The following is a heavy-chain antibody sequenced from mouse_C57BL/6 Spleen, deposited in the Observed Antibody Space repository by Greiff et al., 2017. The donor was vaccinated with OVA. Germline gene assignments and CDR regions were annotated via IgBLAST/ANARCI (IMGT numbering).Heavy chain of an antibody. CDR3: ARGGKNYAMDY. CDR1: GYTFTSYR. J-gene: IGHJ4*01. Sequence: QVQLQQSGAELVKPGASVKLSCKASGYTFTSYRMHWVKQRPGQGLEWIGMIHPNSGSTNYNEKFKSKATLTVDKSSSTAYMQLSSLTSEDSAVYYCARGGKNYAMDYWGQGTSVTVSS. D-gene: IGHD1-1*02. V-gene: IGHV1-64*01. CDR2: IHPNSGST.